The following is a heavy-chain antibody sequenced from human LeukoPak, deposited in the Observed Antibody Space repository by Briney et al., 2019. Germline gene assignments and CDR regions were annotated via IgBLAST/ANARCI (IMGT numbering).Heavy chain of an antibody. V-gene: IGHV4-61*01. Sequence: SETLSLTCTVSGGSISSSSYYWSWIRQPPGKGLEWIGYIYYSGSTNYNPSLKSRVTISVDTSKNQFSLKLSSVTAADTAVYYCARGNWNYASFWFDPWGQGTLVTVSS. CDR1: GGSISSSSYY. J-gene: IGHJ5*02. CDR3: ARGNWNYASFWFDP. CDR2: IYYSGST. D-gene: IGHD1-7*01.